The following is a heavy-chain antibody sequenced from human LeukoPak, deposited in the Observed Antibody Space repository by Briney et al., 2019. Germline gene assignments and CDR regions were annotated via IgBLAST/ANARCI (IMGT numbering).Heavy chain of an antibody. V-gene: IGHV3-21*01. D-gene: IGHD1-14*01. CDR3: AGGSGDAFDI. Sequence: GGSLRLSCAASGFTFSSYSMNWVRQAPGKGLEWVSSISSSSSYIYYADSVEGRFTISRDNAKNSLYLQMNSLRAEDTAVYYCAGGSGDAFDIWGQGTMVTVSS. J-gene: IGHJ3*02. CDR1: GFTFSSYS. CDR2: ISSSSSYI.